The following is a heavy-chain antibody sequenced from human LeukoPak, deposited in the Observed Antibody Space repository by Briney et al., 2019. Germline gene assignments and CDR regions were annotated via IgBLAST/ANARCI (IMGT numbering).Heavy chain of an antibody. D-gene: IGHD6-6*01. CDR2: INPNSGGT. CDR1: GYTFTDYY. Sequence: ASVKVSCKASGYTFTDYYMRWVRQAPGQGLEWMGWINPNSGGTNYAQKFQGRVTMTRDTSISTAYMELSRLTSGDTAVYYCARVGYQLVPDYWGQGTLVTVSS. J-gene: IGHJ4*02. CDR3: ARVGYQLVPDY. V-gene: IGHV1-2*02.